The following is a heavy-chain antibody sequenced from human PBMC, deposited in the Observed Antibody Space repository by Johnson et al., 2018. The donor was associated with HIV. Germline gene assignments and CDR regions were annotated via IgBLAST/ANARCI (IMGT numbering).Heavy chain of an antibody. CDR1: GLTVSGNY. J-gene: IGHJ3*02. CDR3: ARDPFPFQQLVNFDAFDI. D-gene: IGHD6-13*01. Sequence: VQLVESGGGLVQPGGSLRLSCAASGLTVSGNYMTWVRLAPGKGLEWFSVIFSGGRTYYADSVKGRFTISRDNAKNSLYLQMNSLRAEDTAVYYLARDPFPFQQLVNFDAFDIWGQGTMVTVSS. CDR2: IFSGGRT. V-gene: IGHV3-66*01.